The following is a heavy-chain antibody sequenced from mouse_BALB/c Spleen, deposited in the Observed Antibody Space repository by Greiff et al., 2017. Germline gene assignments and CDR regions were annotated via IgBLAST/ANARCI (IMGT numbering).Heavy chain of an antibody. J-gene: IGHJ4*01. CDR3: ARWELGHYAMDY. CDR1: GFTFSSFG. V-gene: IGHV5-17*02. D-gene: IGHD4-1*01. Sequence: EVKLMESGGGLVQPGGSRKLSCAASGFTFSSFGMHWVRQAPEKGLEWVAYISSGSSTIYYADTVKGRFTISRDNPKNTLFLQMTSLRSEDTAMYYCARWELGHYAMDYWGQGTSVTVSS. CDR2: ISSGSSTI.